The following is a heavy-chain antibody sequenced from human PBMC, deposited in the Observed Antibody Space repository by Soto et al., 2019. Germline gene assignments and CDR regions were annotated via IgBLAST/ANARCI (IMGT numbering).Heavy chain of an antibody. CDR2: INAGNGNT. CDR1: GYTFTSYA. J-gene: IGHJ5*02. Sequence: QVQLVQSGAEVKKPGASVKVSCKASGYTFTSYAMHWVRQAPGQRLEWMGWINAGNGNTKYSQKFQGRVTITRDTAASTAYMELSSLRSEDTAVYYCARASWIVVVIGPWGQGTLVTVSS. V-gene: IGHV1-3*01. CDR3: ARASWIVVVIGP. D-gene: IGHD3-22*01.